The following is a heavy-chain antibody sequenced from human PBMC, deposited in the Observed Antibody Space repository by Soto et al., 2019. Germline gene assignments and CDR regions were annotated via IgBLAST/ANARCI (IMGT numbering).Heavy chain of an antibody. D-gene: IGHD3-3*01. CDR3: ATTYDFWGGRSYFVS. Sequence: QVQLVQPGSEVKKPGSSVKVSCKASGGTFSSYTFSWVRQAPGQGLEWMGGTIPRIATSNHAQKFQGRVTITADESTSTAYMELSSLTSEDTAVYYSATTYDFWGGRSYFVSWGQGTLVTVTS. J-gene: IGHJ4*02. CDR2: TIPRIATS. CDR1: GGTFSSYT. V-gene: IGHV1-69*01.